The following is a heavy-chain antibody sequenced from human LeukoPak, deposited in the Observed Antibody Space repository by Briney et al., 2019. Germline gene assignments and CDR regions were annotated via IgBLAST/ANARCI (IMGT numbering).Heavy chain of an antibody. CDR1: GFTFSSYS. V-gene: IGHV3-23*01. D-gene: IGHD6-19*01. J-gene: IGHJ4*02. Sequence: PGGSLRLSCAASGFTFSSYSMNWVRQAPGKGLEWVSLISTSGTPHYADSVKGRFTISRDNSKNTLYLQINSLRAEDTAVYYCAKDLDSSGWYESPGNYWGQGTLVTVSS. CDR2: ISTSGTP. CDR3: AKDLDSSGWYESPGNY.